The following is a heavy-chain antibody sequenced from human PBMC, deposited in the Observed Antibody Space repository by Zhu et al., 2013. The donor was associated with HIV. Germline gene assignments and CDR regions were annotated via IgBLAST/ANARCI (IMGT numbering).Heavy chain of an antibody. D-gene: IGHD6-13*01. CDR2: INAVNGNP. Sequence: QVQLVQSGAEVRKPGASVKVSCKASGYTFTNYAMHWVRQAPGQRLKWMEWINAVNGNPRYSQRFQGRVTITRDTSASTAYMELSSLRSEDTAVYYCARSRDLRSSWYSALDYWGQGTLVTVSS. CDR3: ARSRDLRSSWYSALDY. V-gene: IGHV1-3*01. J-gene: IGHJ4*02. CDR1: GYTFTNYA.